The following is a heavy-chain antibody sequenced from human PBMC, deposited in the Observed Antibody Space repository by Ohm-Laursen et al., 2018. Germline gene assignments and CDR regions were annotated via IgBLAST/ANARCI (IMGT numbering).Heavy chain of an antibody. CDR2: IYYSGST. CDR1: GGSISSSSYY. J-gene: IGHJ5*02. V-gene: IGHV4-39*01. Sequence: GTLSLTWAVSGGSISSSSYYWGWIRQPPGKGLEWIGSIYYSGSTYYNPSLKSRVTISVDTSKNQFSLKLSSVTAADTAVYYCARRGRSNWFDPWGQGTLVTVSS. CDR3: ARRGRSNWFDP.